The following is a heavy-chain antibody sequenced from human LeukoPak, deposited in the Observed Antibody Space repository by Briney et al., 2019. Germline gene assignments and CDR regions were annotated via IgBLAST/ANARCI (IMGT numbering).Heavy chain of an antibody. Sequence: PGGSLRLSCTASGFAFGDYSMSGVRQAPGRGREWGGLIRIKAYGGTTESAASVKDRFTISRDDSKSIAYLQMNSLKTEDTAVYYCTQSFKNYYYMDVWGKGTTVTVSS. D-gene: IGHD3-16*02. CDR2: IRIKAYGGTT. V-gene: IGHV3-49*04. CDR3: TQSFKNYYYMDV. CDR1: GFAFGDYS. J-gene: IGHJ6*03.